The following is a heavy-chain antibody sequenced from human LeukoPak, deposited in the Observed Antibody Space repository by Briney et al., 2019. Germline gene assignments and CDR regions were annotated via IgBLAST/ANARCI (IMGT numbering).Heavy chain of an antibody. CDR2: IKQDGSEK. CDR1: GFTFSNYG. D-gene: IGHD4-17*01. CDR3: ASHDYGDYSSFDY. J-gene: IGHJ4*02. V-gene: IGHV3-7*01. Sequence: GGSLRLSCAASGFTFSNYGMHWVRQAPGKGLEWVANIKQDGSEKYYVDSVKGRFTISRDNAKNSLYLQMNSLRAEDTAVYYCASHDYGDYSSFDYCGQGTLVTVSS.